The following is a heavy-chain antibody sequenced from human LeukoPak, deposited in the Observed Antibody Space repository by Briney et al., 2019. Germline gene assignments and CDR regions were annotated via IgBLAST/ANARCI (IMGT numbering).Heavy chain of an antibody. CDR2: FSRNGVTT. CDR3: AKEKDTIYFDL. V-gene: IGHV3-43*01. J-gene: IGHJ3*01. D-gene: IGHD2-15*01. CDR1: GFNFRAFT. Sequence: GSLRLSCGAFGFNFRAFTMHWVRQAPGKGLEWVSLFSRNGVTTYYAESVRGRFTISRDNSKNSVYLQMDSLTTEDTAVYYCAKEKDTIYFDLWGQGTMVTVSA.